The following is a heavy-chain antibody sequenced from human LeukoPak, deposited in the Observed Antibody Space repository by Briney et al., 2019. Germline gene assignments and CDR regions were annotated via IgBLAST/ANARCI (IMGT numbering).Heavy chain of an antibody. CDR1: GFTFSIYG. CDR3: ASSWIVAGIIDY. CDR2: IWEDGTNI. J-gene: IGHJ4*02. D-gene: IGHD6-19*01. Sequence: PGTSLRVSCAASGFTFSIYGMHWVRQAPGKGLEWVAVIWEDGTNIRYADSVKGRFTISRDNAKNSLYLQMNSLRAGDTAVYYCASSWIVAGIIDYWGQGTLVTVSS. V-gene: IGHV3-33*03.